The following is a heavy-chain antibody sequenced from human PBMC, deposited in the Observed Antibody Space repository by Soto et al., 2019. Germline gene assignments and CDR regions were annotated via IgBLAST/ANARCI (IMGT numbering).Heavy chain of an antibody. J-gene: IGHJ6*02. V-gene: IGHV3-11*01. Sequence: QVQLVESGGGLVQPGGSLRLSCAASGLTFSDCYMSWIRQDPGKGREMVSYISSSGSTIYYADPVKGRFTISQANAKNSLYLQMNSLRAEDPAVYYCASPTVTPLYGMDVWGQGTTVTVSS. CDR1: GLTFSDCY. D-gene: IGHD4-17*01. CDR2: ISSSGSTI. CDR3: ASPTVTPLYGMDV.